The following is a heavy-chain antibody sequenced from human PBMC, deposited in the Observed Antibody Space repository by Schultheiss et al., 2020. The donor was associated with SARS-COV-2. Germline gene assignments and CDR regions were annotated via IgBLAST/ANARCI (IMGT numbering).Heavy chain of an antibody. D-gene: IGHD7-27*01. CDR3: ARADWGY. J-gene: IGHJ4*02. V-gene: IGHV4-34*01. CDR2: IYYSGST. CDR1: GGSFSGYY. Sequence: SETLSLTCAVYGGSFSGYYWSWIRQPPGKGLEWIGSIYYSGSTYYNPSLKSRVTISVDQSKNQFSLMLTSVTAADTAVYYCARADWGYWGQGTLVTVSS.